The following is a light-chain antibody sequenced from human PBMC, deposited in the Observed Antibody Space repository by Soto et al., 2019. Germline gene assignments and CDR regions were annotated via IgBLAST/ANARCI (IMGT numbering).Light chain of an antibody. CDR3: QRGHNWPIT. V-gene: IGKV3-15*01. Sequence: EIVMTQSPATLSVSPGERATLSCSASQSISTELAWYQQKTGQPPRLLIYSASTRATGVPARFTVSGSGSEFTLTISGLQSEDFAVYYCQRGHNWPITFGQGTRLEI. CDR2: SAS. CDR1: QSISTE. J-gene: IGKJ2*01.